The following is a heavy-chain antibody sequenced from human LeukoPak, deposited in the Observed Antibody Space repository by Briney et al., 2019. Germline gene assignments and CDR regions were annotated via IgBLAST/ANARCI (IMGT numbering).Heavy chain of an antibody. CDR3: ASPYCSGGYCYFDS. CDR1: GGSISSYY. D-gene: IGHD2-15*01. V-gene: IGHV4-59*12. CDR2: IYYSGST. Sequence: PSETLSLTCTVSGGSISSYYWSWIRQPPGKGLEWIGYIYYSGSTNYNPSLKSRVTISVDTSKNQFSLKLSSVTAADTAVYYCASPYCSGGYCYFDSWGQGTLVTVSS. J-gene: IGHJ4*02.